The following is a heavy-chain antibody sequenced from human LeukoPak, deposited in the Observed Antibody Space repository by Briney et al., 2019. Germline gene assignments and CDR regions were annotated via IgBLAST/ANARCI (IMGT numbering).Heavy chain of an antibody. CDR1: GFTFSSYG. V-gene: IGHV4-59*08. CDR2: IYYSGNT. Sequence: GSLRLSCAASGFTFSSYGMYWVRQPPGKGLEWIGYIYYSGNTNYNPSLKSRVTISLDTSKNQFSLKLNSVTAADTAVYYCARHRYGMDVWGQGTTVTVSS. J-gene: IGHJ6*02. CDR3: ARHRYGMDV.